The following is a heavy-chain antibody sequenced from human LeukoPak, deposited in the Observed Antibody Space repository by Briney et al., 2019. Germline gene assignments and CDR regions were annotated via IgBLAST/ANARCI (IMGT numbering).Heavy chain of an antibody. J-gene: IGHJ6*02. V-gene: IGHV3-66*01. Sequence: GGSLRLSCAASGFTLSNYGMNWVRQAPGKGLEWLSAMYRGGSTYYADSVKGRFTISRDNSKNTLYLQMNSLRAEDTAVYYCARDLGIAARPYYYYGMDVWGQGTTVSVSS. CDR1: GFTLSNYG. CDR3: ARDLGIAARPYYYYGMDV. D-gene: IGHD6-6*01. CDR2: MYRGGST.